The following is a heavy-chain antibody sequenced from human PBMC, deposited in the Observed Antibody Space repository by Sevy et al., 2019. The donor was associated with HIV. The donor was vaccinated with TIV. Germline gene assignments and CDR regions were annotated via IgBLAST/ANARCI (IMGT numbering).Heavy chain of an antibody. Sequence: SETLSLTCTVSGGSISSGDYYWSWIRQPPGKGLEWIGYIYYSGSTYYNPSLKSRVTISVDTSKNQFSLKLSSVTAADTAGYYCARDTGSSWYYNWFDPWGQGTLVTVSS. J-gene: IGHJ5*02. CDR1: GGSISSGDYY. V-gene: IGHV4-30-4*01. CDR3: ARDTGSSWYYNWFDP. CDR2: IYYSGST. D-gene: IGHD6-13*01.